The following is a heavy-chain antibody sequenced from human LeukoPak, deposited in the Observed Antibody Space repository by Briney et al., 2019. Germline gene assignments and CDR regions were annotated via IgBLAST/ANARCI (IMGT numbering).Heavy chain of an antibody. CDR2: ISGSDNST. D-gene: IGHD3-22*01. J-gene: IGHJ4*02. Sequence: GGSLRLSCAASGFTFSSYAMSWVRQAPGKGLEWVSTISGSDNSTYYAESVKGRFTISRDNSKNTLYLQMNSLRAEDTAVYCANWYYYENGAYWCWGQGTLVTVSS. V-gene: IGHV3-23*01. CDR3: ANWYYYENGAYWC. CDR1: GFTFSSYA.